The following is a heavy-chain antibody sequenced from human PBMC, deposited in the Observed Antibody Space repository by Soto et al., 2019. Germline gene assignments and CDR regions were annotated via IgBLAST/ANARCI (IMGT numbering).Heavy chain of an antibody. V-gene: IGHV4-59*01. J-gene: IGHJ4*02. CDR3: ARGSCSSASCYTGDS. CDR1: GGAISSYY. Sequence: QVQLQESGPGLVKPSETLSLTCTVSGGAISSYYWSWIRQPPGKGLEWIGYIYFTGSTNFNPSLKSRVTISVDTSKNQFSLKLSSVTAADTAVHYCARGSCSSASCYTGDSWGQGTLVTVSS. D-gene: IGHD2-2*02. CDR2: IYFTGST.